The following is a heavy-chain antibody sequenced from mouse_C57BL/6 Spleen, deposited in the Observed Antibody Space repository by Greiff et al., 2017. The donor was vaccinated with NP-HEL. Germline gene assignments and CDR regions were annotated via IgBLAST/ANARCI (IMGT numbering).Heavy chain of an antibody. CDR2: ISYSGST. J-gene: IGHJ1*03. CDR1: GYSITSGYD. D-gene: IGHD4-1*01. Sequence: ESGPGMVKPSQSLSLTCTVTGYSITSGYDWHWIRHFPGNKLEWMGYISYSGSTNYNPSLKSRISITHDTSKNHFFLKLNSVTTEDTATYYCARDLTGDWYFDVWGTGTTVTVSS. CDR3: ARDLTGDWYFDV. V-gene: IGHV3-1*01.